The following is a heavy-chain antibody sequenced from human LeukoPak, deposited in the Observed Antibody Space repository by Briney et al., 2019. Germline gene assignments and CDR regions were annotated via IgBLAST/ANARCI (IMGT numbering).Heavy chain of an antibody. CDR3: AKESGYSSSWTPFDY. CDR2: ISGDGGST. J-gene: IGHJ4*02. CDR1: GFTFDDYA. V-gene: IGHV3-43*02. Sequence: GGSLRLSCAASGFTFDDYAMHWVRQAPGKGLEWVSLISGDGGSTYYADSVKGRFTISRDNSKNSLYLQMNSLRPEDTALYYCAKESGYSSSWTPFDYWGQGTLVTVSS. D-gene: IGHD6-13*01.